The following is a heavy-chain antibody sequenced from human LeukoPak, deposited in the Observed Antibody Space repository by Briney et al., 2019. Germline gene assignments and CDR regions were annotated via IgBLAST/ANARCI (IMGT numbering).Heavy chain of an antibody. CDR2: ISASGGST. CDR3: ARGVRIAVAGYIDY. J-gene: IGHJ4*02. D-gene: IGHD6-19*01. Sequence: PGGSLRLSCAASGFTFSNYAMNWVRQAPGKGLDWVSTISASGGSTYYADSVKGRFTISRDNSKNTLYLQMNSLRAEDTAVYYCARGVRIAVAGYIDYWGQGTLVTVSS. V-gene: IGHV3-23*01. CDR1: GFTFSNYA.